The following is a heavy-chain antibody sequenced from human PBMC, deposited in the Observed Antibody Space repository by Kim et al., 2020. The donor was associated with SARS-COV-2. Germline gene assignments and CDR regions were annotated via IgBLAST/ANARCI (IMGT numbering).Heavy chain of an antibody. CDR1: GFTVSSNH. V-gene: IGHV3-53*01. Sequence: GGSLRLSCAASGFTVSSNHMSWVRQAPGKGLEWVSVLYSGYSTYYADSVKGRFTISRDNSKNTLYLQMNSLRAEDTAVYYCARVSSGLHLRWGQGTLVTVSS. J-gene: IGHJ1*01. CDR2: LYSGYST. CDR3: ARVSSGLHLR. D-gene: IGHD3-22*01.